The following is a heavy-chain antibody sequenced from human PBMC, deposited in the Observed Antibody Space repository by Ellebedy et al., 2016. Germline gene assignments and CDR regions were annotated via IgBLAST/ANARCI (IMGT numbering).Heavy chain of an antibody. Sequence: GESLKISCKGSGYIFTEYWIGWVRQMPGKGLEWMGIIYPGDSDTRYSPSFQGQVSISADKSISTAYLLWSSLKASDTAMYYCARRAVTSFVDFWGQGTLVTVSS. CDR3: ARRAVTSFVDF. CDR1: GYIFTEYW. J-gene: IGHJ4*02. CDR2: IYPGDSDT. V-gene: IGHV5-51*01. D-gene: IGHD4-17*01.